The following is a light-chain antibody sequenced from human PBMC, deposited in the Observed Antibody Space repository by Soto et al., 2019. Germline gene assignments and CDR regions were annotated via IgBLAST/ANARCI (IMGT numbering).Light chain of an antibody. V-gene: IGKV3-20*01. Sequence: EIVLTQSPATLSLSPWERATLSCRASRSFASSYLAWYQHKPGQAPRLLIYAASSRATGIPDRFIGSGSGTDFTLTISRLEPDDSAVYYCHHYDSAPPYTFGQGTKLEIK. CDR1: RSFASSY. CDR2: AAS. J-gene: IGKJ2*01. CDR3: HHYDSAPPYT.